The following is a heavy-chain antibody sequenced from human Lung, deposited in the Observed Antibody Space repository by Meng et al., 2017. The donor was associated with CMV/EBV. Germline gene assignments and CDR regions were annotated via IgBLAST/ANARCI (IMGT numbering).Heavy chain of an antibody. D-gene: IGHD2-21*02. CDR1: S. CDR2: ISRSSRNK. J-gene: IGHJ5*02. Sequence: SMKWLSRQQGKEEEGLIAISRSSRNKNYEESVKRRITKSRDKAKNKLYLKMNSVTAEDTAVYYCAREVREDCGDCDSASDKYHRFDPWGQGTLVTVSS. V-gene: IGHV3-21*04. CDR3: AREVREDCGDCDSASDKYHRFDP.